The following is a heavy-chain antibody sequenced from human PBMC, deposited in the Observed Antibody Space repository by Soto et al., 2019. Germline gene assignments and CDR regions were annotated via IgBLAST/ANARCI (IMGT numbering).Heavy chain of an antibody. J-gene: IGHJ6*02. Sequence: QVQLVQSGAEVKKPGSSVKVSCKASGSTFSSYAISWVRQAPGQGLEWMGGIIPIFGTANYAQKFQGRVTITADESTSTAYMELSSLRSEDTAVYYCARDLPPPAYCGGDCLYYYYGMDVWGQGTTVTVSS. CDR2: IIPIFGTA. CDR3: ARDLPPPAYCGGDCLYYYYGMDV. CDR1: GSTFSSYA. V-gene: IGHV1-69*01. D-gene: IGHD2-21*02.